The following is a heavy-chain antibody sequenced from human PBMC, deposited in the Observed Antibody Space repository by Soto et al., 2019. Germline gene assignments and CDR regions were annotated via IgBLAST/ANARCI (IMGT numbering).Heavy chain of an antibody. CDR1: GDSFSSYA. D-gene: IGHD6-13*01. J-gene: IGHJ4*02. V-gene: IGHV1-69*01. CDR2: VITIFETA. Sequence: QVQLVQSGAELKKPGSSVRVSCKISGDSFSSYAISWVRQAPGEGLEWVGGVITIFETANYAQKFHGRVTITAGESTTTAYMEVTRLRPEDTAIFYCAASDSSSWQHDYWGEGTLITVSS. CDR3: AASDSSSWQHDY.